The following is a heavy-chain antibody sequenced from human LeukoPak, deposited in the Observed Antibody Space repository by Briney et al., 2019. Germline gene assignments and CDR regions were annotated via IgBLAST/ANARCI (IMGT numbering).Heavy chain of an antibody. V-gene: IGHV1-18*01. D-gene: IGHD3-10*01. CDR1: GYTFTSYG. Sequence: ASVKVSCKASGYTFTSYGISWVRQAPGQGLEWMGWISAYNGNTNYAQKLQGRVTMTTDTSTSTAYMELRSLRSDDTAVYYCARSALYMVRGVSDYWGQETLVTVSS. CDR2: ISAYNGNT. J-gene: IGHJ4*02. CDR3: ARSALYMVRGVSDY.